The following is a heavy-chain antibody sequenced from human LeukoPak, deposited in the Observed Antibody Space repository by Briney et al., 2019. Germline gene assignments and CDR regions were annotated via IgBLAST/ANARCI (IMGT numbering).Heavy chain of an antibody. D-gene: IGHD2-2*01. CDR2: ISSSGSTI. V-gene: IGHV3-11*01. CDR1: GFTFSDYY. CDR3: ARDSCSSTSCPPDY. J-gene: IGHJ4*02. Sequence: GGSLRLSRAASGFTFSDYYMSWIRQALGKGLEWVSYISSSGSTIYYADSVKGRFTISRDNAKNSLHLQMNSLRAEDTAVYYCARDSCSSTSCPPDYWGQGTLVTVSS.